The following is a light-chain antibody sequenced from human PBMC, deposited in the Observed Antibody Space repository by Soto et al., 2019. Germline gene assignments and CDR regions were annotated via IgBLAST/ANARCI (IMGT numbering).Light chain of an antibody. Sequence: PSTLFLSPKGKAPPSRRASQSVSSSYLAWYQQKPGQAPRLLIYGASSRATGIPDRFSGSGSGTDFTLTISRLEPEDFAVYYCQQYGSSPWTFGQGTKVDIK. J-gene: IGKJ1*01. V-gene: IGKV3-20*01. CDR2: GAS. CDR1: QSVSSSY. CDR3: QQYGSSPWT.